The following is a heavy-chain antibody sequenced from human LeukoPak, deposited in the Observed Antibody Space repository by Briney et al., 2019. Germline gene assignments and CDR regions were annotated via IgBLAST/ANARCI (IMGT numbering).Heavy chain of an antibody. V-gene: IGHV4-59*08. Sequence: SEALSLTCIVSGGSISTNYWSWIRQPPGKGLEWIGYIYYSGSTYYNPSLESRVTISVDTSKNEFSLKLSSVTAADTAVYYCARRNDPHGLDVWGQGTTVTVSS. D-gene: IGHD1-1*01. J-gene: IGHJ6*02. CDR3: ARRNDPHGLDV. CDR2: IYYSGST. CDR1: GGSISTNY.